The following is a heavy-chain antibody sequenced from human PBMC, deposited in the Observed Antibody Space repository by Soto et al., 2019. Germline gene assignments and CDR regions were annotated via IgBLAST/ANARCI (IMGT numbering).Heavy chain of an antibody. CDR2: ISGSGSAT. V-gene: IGHV3-23*01. D-gene: IGHD2-15*01. Sequence: GGSLRLSCAASGFTFSSYAMSWVRQAPGKGLEWVSVISGSGSATYYADSVRGRFTISRDSSKNTLFLQMNSLRAEDTAVYYCAKDPIGYCSGGSCYPDYWGQGTLVTVSS. J-gene: IGHJ4*02. CDR1: GFTFSSYA. CDR3: AKDPIGYCSGGSCYPDY.